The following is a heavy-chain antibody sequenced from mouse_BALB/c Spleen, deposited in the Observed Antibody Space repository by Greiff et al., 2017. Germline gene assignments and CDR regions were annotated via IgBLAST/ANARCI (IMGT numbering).Heavy chain of an antibody. CDR3: ARRAYYGNYDYAMDY. CDR1: GYSITSDYA. Sequence: DVQLQESGPGLVKPSQSLSLTCTVTGYSITSDYAWNWIRQFPGNKLEWMGYISYSGSTSYNPSLKSRISITRDTSKNQFFLQLNSVTTEDTATYYCARRAYYGNYDYAMDYWGQGTSVTVSS. CDR2: ISYSGST. J-gene: IGHJ4*01. D-gene: IGHD2-10*01. V-gene: IGHV3-2*02.